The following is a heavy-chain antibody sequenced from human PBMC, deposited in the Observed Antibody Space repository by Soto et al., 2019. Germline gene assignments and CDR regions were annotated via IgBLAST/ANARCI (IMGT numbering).Heavy chain of an antibody. J-gene: IGHJ6*03. CDR2: FDPEDGET. Sequence: ASVKVSCKVSGYTLTELSMHWVRQAPGKGLEWMGGFDPEDGETIYAQKFQGRVTMTEDTSTDTAYMELSSLRSEDTAVYYCATAPATVTPYYYYYMDVWGKGTTVTVSS. V-gene: IGHV1-24*01. CDR1: GYTLTELS. D-gene: IGHD4-17*01. CDR3: ATAPATVTPYYYYYMDV.